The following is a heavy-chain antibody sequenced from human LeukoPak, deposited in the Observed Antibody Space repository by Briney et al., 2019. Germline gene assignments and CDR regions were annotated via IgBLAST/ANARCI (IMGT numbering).Heavy chain of an antibody. CDR1: GGSISSYY. D-gene: IGHD3-10*01. V-gene: IGHV4-59*01. CDR2: IYYSGST. Sequence: SETLSLTCTVSGGSISSYYWSWIRQPPGKGLEWIGYIYYSGSTNYNPSLKSRVTISVDTSKDQFSLKLSSVTAADTAVYYCAVGGTYGSGSHYYYYGMDVWGKGTTVTVSS. CDR3: AVGGTYGSGSHYYYYGMDV. J-gene: IGHJ6*04.